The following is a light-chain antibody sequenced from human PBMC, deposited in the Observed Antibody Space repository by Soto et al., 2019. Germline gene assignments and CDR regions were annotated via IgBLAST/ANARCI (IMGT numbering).Light chain of an antibody. CDR3: QQYNSYSLT. CDR1: QSISSN. J-gene: IGKJ4*01. CDR2: RAS. V-gene: IGKV1-5*03. Sequence: DIQVTQSPSTLSASVGDRVTITCRASQSISSNLAWYQQKPGKAPKLLIYRASSLESWVPSRFSGSGSGTEFTLTISSLQPDDFAPYYCQQYNSYSLTFGGGTKVEIK.